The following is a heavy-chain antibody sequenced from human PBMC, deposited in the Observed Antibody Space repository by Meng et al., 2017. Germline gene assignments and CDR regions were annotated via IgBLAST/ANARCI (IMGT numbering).Heavy chain of an antibody. J-gene: IGHJ4*02. CDR2: IIPIFGTA. CDR1: GCTFSSDA. V-gene: IGHV1-69*06. Sequence: QSQLWPPGDEVKKPGTPVNVSGKASGCTFSSDAIGWVRQAPGQGLEWMGGIIPIFGTANYAQKFQGRVTITTDKSTSTAYMELSSLRSEDTAVYYCARGVGYGGNSLYFDYWGQGTLVTVSS. CDR3: ARGVGYGGNSLYFDY. D-gene: IGHD4-23*01.